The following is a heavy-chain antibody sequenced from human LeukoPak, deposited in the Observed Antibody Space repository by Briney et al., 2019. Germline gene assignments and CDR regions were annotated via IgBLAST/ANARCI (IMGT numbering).Heavy chain of an antibody. CDR3: AKNIRGYSYGYFDY. D-gene: IGHD5-18*01. V-gene: IGHV3-30*18. CDR2: ISYDGSNK. Sequence: PGGSLRLSCAASGFTFSSYGMHWVRQAPGKGLEWVAVISYDGSNKYYADSVKGRFTISRDNSKNTLYLQMSSLRAEDTAVYYCAKNIRGYSYGYFDYWGQGTLVTVSS. CDR1: GFTFSSYG. J-gene: IGHJ4*02.